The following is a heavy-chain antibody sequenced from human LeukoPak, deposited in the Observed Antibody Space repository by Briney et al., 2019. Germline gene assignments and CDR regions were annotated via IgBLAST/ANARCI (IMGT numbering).Heavy chain of an antibody. V-gene: IGHV3-23*01. D-gene: IGHD1-26*01. CDR1: GFTFSSYA. Sequence: GGSLGLSCAASGFTFSSYAMSWVRQAPGKGLEWVSAISGSGGSTYYADSVKGRFTISRDNSKNTLYLQMNSLRAEDTAVYYCASRIVGAINAYYFDYWGQGTLVTVSS. CDR3: ASRIVGAINAYYFDY. J-gene: IGHJ4*02. CDR2: ISGSGGST.